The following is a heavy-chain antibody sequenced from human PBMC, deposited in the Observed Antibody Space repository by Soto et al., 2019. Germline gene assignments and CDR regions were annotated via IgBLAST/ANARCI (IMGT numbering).Heavy chain of an antibody. V-gene: IGHV4-4*07. D-gene: IGHD1-1*01. CDR2: IYATGTT. CDR1: GASISGFY. CDR3: VRDGTKTLRDWFDP. Sequence: PSETLSLTCTVSGASISGFYWSWLRKSAGKGLAWIGRIYATGTTDYNPSLKSRVMMSVDSSKKQFSLTLRSVTAADTAVYYCVRDGTKTLRDWFDPWGQGISVTVSS. J-gene: IGHJ5*02.